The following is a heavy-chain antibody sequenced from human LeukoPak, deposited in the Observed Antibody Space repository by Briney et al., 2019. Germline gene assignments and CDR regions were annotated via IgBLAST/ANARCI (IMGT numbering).Heavy chain of an antibody. CDR1: GGSISSYY. J-gene: IGHJ4*02. CDR2: IYYRGST. Sequence: PSETLSLTCTVSGGSISSYYWSWIRQPPGKGLEWIGYIYYRGSTNYNPSLKSRVTISVDTSKNQFSLRLSSVTAADTAVYYCARVTGYVMEDYFDYWGQGTLVTVSS. V-gene: IGHV4-59*01. CDR3: ARVTGYVMEDYFDY. D-gene: IGHD6-13*01.